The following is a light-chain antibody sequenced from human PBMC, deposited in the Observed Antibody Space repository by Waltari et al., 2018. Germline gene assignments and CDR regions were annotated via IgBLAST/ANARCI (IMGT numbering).Light chain of an antibody. CDR2: GAS. CDR3: QQYNNWPPWT. V-gene: IGKV3-15*01. CDR1: QSVSSN. Sequence: EIVMKQSPATLSVSPGERATLSCRASQSVSSNLAWYQQKPGQASRLLIYGASTRATGIPARFSGSGSGTEFTLTISSLQSEDFAVYYCQQYNNWPPWTFGQGTKVEIK. J-gene: IGKJ1*01.